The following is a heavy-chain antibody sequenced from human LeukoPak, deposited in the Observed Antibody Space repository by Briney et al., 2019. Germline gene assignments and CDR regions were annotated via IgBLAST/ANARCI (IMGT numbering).Heavy chain of an antibody. V-gene: IGHV4-59*08. CDR2: IYYSGST. J-gene: IGHJ5*02. CDR1: GGSISIYY. Sequence: SQTLSLTCTVSGGSISIYYWSWIRQPPGKGLGWIGYIYYSGSTNYNPSLKSRVTISVDTSKNQFSLKLSSVTAADTAVYYCARLVYDSSGYGWFDPWGQGTLVTVSS. D-gene: IGHD3-22*01. CDR3: ARLVYDSSGYGWFDP.